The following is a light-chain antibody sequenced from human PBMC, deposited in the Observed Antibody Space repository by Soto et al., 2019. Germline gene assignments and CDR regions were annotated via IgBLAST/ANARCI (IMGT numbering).Light chain of an antibody. CDR2: GAS. CDR3: QQYNNWPPGT. Sequence: EIVLTQSPGTLSFSPGERATLSCRASQSVSSNLAWYQQKPGQAPRLLIYGASTRATGIPARFSGSGSGTGFTLTINSLQSADFAVYYCQQYNNWPPGTFGRGTKVDI. CDR1: QSVSSN. V-gene: IGKV3-15*01. J-gene: IGKJ1*01.